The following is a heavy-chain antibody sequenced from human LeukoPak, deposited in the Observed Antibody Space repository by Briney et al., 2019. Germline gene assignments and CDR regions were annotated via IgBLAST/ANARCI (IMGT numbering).Heavy chain of an antibody. CDR1: GVLFWNYA. CDR2: ISYEGKKK. J-gene: IGHJ4*01. D-gene: IGHD3/OR15-3a*01. Sequence: SPRLSRGASGVLFWNYAMRRGCQAPGEGRGRGAVISYEGKKKDYAESVKGGPTISRDNFNNTVCIHMSSLRGEDTAIYYCARDMSAIFGLVIAAQLDYWGHGTLVTVSS. CDR3: ARDMSAIFGLVIAAQLDY. V-gene: IGHV3-30*04.